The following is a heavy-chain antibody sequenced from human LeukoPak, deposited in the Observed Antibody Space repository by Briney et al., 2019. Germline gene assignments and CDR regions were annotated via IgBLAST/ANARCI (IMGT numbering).Heavy chain of an antibody. Sequence: GGSLRLSCAASGFTLGVYWMTWVRQAPGKGLEWVANINQGGSEKHYLDSVKGRFTISRDNPRNSLSLQVSSLRAEDTAIYYCARNSESLTHPKYWGQGTLVTVSS. CDR1: GFTLGVYW. V-gene: IGHV3-7*01. J-gene: IGHJ4*02. CDR2: INQGGSEK. CDR3: ARNSESLTHPKY. D-gene: IGHD1-14*01.